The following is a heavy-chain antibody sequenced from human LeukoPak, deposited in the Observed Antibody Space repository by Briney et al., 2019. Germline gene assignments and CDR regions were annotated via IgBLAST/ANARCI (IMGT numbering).Heavy chain of an antibody. CDR1: GFTFDDYA. J-gene: IGHJ4*02. CDR3: AKEYGSGSYFDY. CDR2: ISWNSGSI. D-gene: IGHD3-10*01. Sequence: PGGSLRLSCAASGFTFDDYAMHWVRQAPGKSLEWVSGISWNSGSIGYADSVKGRFTISRDNAKNSLYLQMNSLRAEDTALYYCAKEYGSGSYFDYWGQGTLVTVSS. V-gene: IGHV3-9*01.